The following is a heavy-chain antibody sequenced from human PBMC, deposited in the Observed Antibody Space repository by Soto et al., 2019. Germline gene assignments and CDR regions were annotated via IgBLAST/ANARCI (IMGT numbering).Heavy chain of an antibody. V-gene: IGHV3-21*01. D-gene: IGHD1-1*01. J-gene: IGHJ6*01. Sequence: PGESLRLSCAASGFPLSSYSMNWVRQAPGQGPEWVSSISSSSSYIYYADSVKGRFTISRDNDKNSLYLQMNSLRAEDTAVYDCARGHGTKSSVRYYCYHRKEVWWQRTTVTVS. CDR1: GFPLSSYS. CDR2: ISSSSSYI. CDR3: ARGHGTKSSVRYYCYHRKEV.